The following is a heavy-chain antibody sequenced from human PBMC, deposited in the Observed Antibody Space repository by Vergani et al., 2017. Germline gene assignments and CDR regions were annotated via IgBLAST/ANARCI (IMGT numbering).Heavy chain of an antibody. V-gene: IGHV3-33*01. D-gene: IGHD5-24*01. CDR1: GFTFSSYG. J-gene: IGHJ4*02. CDR3: ARDQVGDGYNPGDY. CDR2: IWYDGSNK. Sequence: QVQLVESGGGVVQPGRSLRLSCAASGFTFSSYGMHWVRQAPGKGLEWVAVIWYDGSNKYYADSVKGRFTISRDNSENTLYLQMNSRRAEDTAVHYCARDQVGDGYNPGDYWGQGTLVTVSS.